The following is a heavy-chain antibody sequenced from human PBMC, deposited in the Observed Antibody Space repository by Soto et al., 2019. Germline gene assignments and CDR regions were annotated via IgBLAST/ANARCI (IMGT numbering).Heavy chain of an antibody. CDR1: GGSVSSGGYY. Sequence: PSETLSLTCTVSGGSVSSGGYYWSWIRQHPGKGLEWIGYIYYSGNTFYNPSLKSRVTISVDTSKNQFSLKLSSVTAADTAVYYCATMGTPATGLYYFDYWGQGTLVTVSS. CDR3: ATMGTPATGLYYFDY. J-gene: IGHJ4*02. D-gene: IGHD1-7*01. CDR2: IYYSGNT. V-gene: IGHV4-31*03.